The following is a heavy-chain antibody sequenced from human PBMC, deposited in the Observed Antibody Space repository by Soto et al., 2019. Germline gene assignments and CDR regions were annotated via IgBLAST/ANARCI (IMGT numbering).Heavy chain of an antibody. CDR2: TYYRSEWYN. J-gene: IGHJ4*02. CDR1: GDSVSSNGAA. Sequence: SQSLSLTCAISGDSVSSNGAAWTWIRQSPSIGLECMGSTYYRSEWYNDYAVSVKSRIRINPDTSKNQFSLQLDAVTPDDTALYYCARFIQAGRGVHXWGQGTLLTVSX. D-gene: IGHD2-15*01. CDR3: ARFIQAGRGVHX. V-gene: IGHV6-1*01.